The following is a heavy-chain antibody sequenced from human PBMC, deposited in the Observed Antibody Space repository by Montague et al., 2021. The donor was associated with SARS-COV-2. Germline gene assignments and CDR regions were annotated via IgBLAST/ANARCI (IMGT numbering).Heavy chain of an antibody. CDR1: GGSISSSNW. CDR3: ARGGVGLWFGRALDY. CDR2: IYHSGST. D-gene: IGHD3-10*01. Sequence: SETLSLTCAVSGGSISSSNWWSWVRQPPGKGLEWIGEIYHSGSTNYNPSLKSRVTISVDKSKNQFSLKLSSVTVADTAVYYCARGGVGLWFGRALDYWGQGTLVTVSS. J-gene: IGHJ4*02. V-gene: IGHV4-4*02.